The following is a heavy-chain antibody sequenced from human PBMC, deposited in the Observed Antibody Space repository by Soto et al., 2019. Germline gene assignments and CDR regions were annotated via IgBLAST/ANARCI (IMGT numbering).Heavy chain of an antibody. CDR3: ARDPGSGRDYIDY. V-gene: IGHV6-1*01. Sequence: SQTLSLTCAISGDSVSSSSAAWNWIRQSPSRGLEWLGRTYYRSKWYNDYAVSVKSRITIHPDTSKNQFSLQLISVTPEDTAVYYCARDPGSGRDYIDYWGQGTVVTVSS. CDR2: TYYRSKWYN. J-gene: IGHJ4*02. CDR1: GDSVSSSSAA. D-gene: IGHD6-19*01.